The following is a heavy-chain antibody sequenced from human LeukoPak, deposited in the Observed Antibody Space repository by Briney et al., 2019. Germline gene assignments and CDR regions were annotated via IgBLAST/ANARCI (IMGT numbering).Heavy chain of an antibody. D-gene: IGHD3-22*01. V-gene: IGHV1-69*01. Sequence: ASVKVSCKASGGTFSSYAISWVRQAPGQELEWMGGIIPIFGTANYAQKFQGRVTITADESTSTAYMELSSLRSEDTAVYYCARRVSRSYYDSSGYGGWYLDLWGRGTLVTVSS. CDR3: ARRVSRSYYDSSGYGGWYLDL. CDR2: IIPIFGTA. J-gene: IGHJ2*01. CDR1: GGTFSSYA.